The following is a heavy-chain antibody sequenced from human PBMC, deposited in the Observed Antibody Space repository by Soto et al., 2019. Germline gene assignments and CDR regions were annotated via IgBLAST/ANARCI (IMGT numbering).Heavy chain of an antibody. J-gene: IGHJ4*02. CDR2: IYYSGST. Sequence: SETLPLTCTVSGGSISSGDYYWSWIREPPGKGLEWFGYIYYSGSTYYNPSLKSRVTISVDTSKNQFSLKLSSVTAADTAVYYCARDFSSSGETKFDYWGQGTLVTVSS. V-gene: IGHV4-30-4*01. CDR3: ARDFSSSGETKFDY. CDR1: GGSISSGDYY. D-gene: IGHD3-22*01.